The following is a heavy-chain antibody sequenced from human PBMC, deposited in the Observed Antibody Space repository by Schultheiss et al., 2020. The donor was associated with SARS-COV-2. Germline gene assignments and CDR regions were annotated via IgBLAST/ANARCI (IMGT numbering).Heavy chain of an antibody. CDR2: ISSSSSTI. J-gene: IGHJ4*02. D-gene: IGHD5-12*01. CDR1: GFTFSSYS. V-gene: IGHV3-48*01. CDR3: ARDHWWLRLGWGYFDY. Sequence: GGSLRLSCAASGFTFSSYSMNWVRQAPGKGLEWVSYISSSSSTIYYADSVKGRFTISRDNSKNTLYLQMNSLRAEDTAVYYCARDHWWLRLGWGYFDYWGQGTLVTVSS.